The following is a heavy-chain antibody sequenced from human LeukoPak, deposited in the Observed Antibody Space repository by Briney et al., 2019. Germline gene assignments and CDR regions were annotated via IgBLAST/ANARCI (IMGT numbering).Heavy chain of an antibody. V-gene: IGHV4-59*01. CDR1: GGSISSYY. D-gene: IGHD3-16*01. Sequence: PSETPSLTCTVSGGSISSYYWSWIRQPPGKGLEWIGYIYYSGSTNYNPSLKSRVTISVDTSKNQFSLKLSSVTAADTAVYYCARDIGGGRRLDYWGQGTLVTVSS. CDR3: ARDIGGGRRLDY. J-gene: IGHJ4*02. CDR2: IYYSGST.